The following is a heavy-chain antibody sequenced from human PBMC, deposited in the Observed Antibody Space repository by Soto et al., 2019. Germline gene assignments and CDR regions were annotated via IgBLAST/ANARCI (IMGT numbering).Heavy chain of an antibody. CDR2: IIPIFGTA. J-gene: IGHJ4*02. D-gene: IGHD3-22*01. CDR1: GGTFSSYA. Sequence: QVQLVQSGAEVKKPGSSVKVSCKASGGTFSSYAISWVRQAPGQGLEWMGGIIPIFGTANYAQKFQGRVTITADESTGTAYMELSSLRYEDTAVYYCARASLGYYDSSGYYPIDYWGQGTLVTVSS. CDR3: ARASLGYYDSSGYYPIDY. V-gene: IGHV1-69*01.